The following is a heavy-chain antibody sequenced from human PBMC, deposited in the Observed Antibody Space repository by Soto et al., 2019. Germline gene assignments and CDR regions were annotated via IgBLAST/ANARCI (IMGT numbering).Heavy chain of an antibody. J-gene: IGHJ4*02. D-gene: IGHD3-16*02. CDR1: GGSISSGDYY. Sequence: PSETLSLTCTVSGGSISSGDYYWSWIRQPPGKGLEWIGYTYYSGSTYYNPSLKSRVTISVDTSKNQFSLKLSSVTAADTAVYYCARTRTMITFGGVIVIPTYFDYWGQGTLVTVSS. V-gene: IGHV4-30-4*01. CDR3: ARTRTMITFGGVIVIPTYFDY. CDR2: TYYSGST.